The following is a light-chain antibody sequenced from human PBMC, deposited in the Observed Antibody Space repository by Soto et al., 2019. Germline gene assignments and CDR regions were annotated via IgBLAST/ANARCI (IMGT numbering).Light chain of an antibody. V-gene: IGKV3-20*01. Sequence: EIVLTQSPGTLSLSPGERATLSCRASQSVSSSYLAWYQQKPGQAPRLLIYGAASKATGIPDRFSGSGSGTDFTLTISRLEPQDFAVYYCHQDYDFPRTFGGGTKVDIK. J-gene: IGKJ4*01. CDR1: QSVSSSY. CDR3: HQDYDFPRT. CDR2: GAA.